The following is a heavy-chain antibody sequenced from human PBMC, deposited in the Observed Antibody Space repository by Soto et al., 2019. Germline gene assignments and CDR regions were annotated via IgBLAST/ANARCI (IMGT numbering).Heavy chain of an antibody. Sequence: QVQLVQSGAEVKKPGASVKVSCKASGYSFTNYGISWVRQAPGQGLEWMGWFSAYNGNTNSAQKFQGRVTMTTDTSTSTAYMELRSLRSDDTAVYYCARRYCSYTTCYSIDYWGQGTLVTVSS. CDR3: ARRYCSYTTCYSIDY. CDR2: FSAYNGNT. J-gene: IGHJ4*02. D-gene: IGHD2-2*01. CDR1: GYSFTNYG. V-gene: IGHV1-18*04.